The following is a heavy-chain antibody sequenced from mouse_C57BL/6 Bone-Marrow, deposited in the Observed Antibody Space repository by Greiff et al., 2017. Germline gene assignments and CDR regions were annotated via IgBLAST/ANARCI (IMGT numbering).Heavy chain of an antibody. Sequence: VQLQQPGAELVKPGASVKLSCKASGYTFTSYWMHWVKQRPGRGLEWIGRIDPNSGGTKYNEKFKSKATLAVDKPSSTAYMQLSSLTSEDSAVYYCARGVGTWNYYAMDYWGQGTSVTVSS. CDR3: ARGVGTWNYYAMDY. D-gene: IGHD1-1*01. V-gene: IGHV1-72*01. CDR2: IDPNSGGT. CDR1: GYTFTSYW. J-gene: IGHJ4*01.